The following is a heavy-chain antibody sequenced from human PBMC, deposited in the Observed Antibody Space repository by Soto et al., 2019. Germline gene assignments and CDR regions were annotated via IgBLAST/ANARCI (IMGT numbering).Heavy chain of an antibody. D-gene: IGHD1-1*01. V-gene: IGHV2-5*02. CDR2: IYWDDDK. J-gene: IGHJ4*02. CDR1: GFSLSTSGVG. Sequence: QITLKESGPTLVKPTQTLTLTCTFSGFSLSTSGVGVGWIRQPPGKALEWLALIYWDDDKRYSPSLKSRLTITKDTSKNQVVLTMTNMDPVDTATYYCARARVRPPFEDLDYWGQGTLVTVSS. CDR3: ARARVRPPFEDLDY.